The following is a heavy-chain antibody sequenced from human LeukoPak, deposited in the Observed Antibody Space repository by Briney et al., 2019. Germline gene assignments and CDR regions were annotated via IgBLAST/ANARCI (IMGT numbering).Heavy chain of an antibody. V-gene: IGHV4-31*03. CDR3: ARGWDIVATIGGDWFDP. D-gene: IGHD5-12*01. CDR1: GGSISSGGYY. CDR2: IYYSGST. Sequence: PSETLSLTCTVSGGSISSGGYYWSWIRQHPGKGLEWIGYIYYSGSTYYNPSLKSRVTISVDTSKNQFSLKLSSVTAADTAVYYCARGWDIVATIGGDWFDPWGQGTLVTVSS. J-gene: IGHJ5*02.